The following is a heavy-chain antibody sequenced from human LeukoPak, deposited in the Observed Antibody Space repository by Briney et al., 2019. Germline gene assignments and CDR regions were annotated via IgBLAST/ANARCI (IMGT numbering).Heavy chain of an antibody. CDR3: ARIKGDGYNWEKGFDY. Sequence: SGPALMKPTPPLTLTCTFSGFSLSTSGMCVSWIRQPPGKALEWLARIDWDDDKYYNTSLKTRLTISKDTSKNQVVLTMTNMDPVDTATYYCARIKGDGYNWEKGFDYWGQGTLVTVSS. V-gene: IGHV2-70*11. CDR2: IDWDDDK. CDR1: GFSLSTSGMC. J-gene: IGHJ4*02. D-gene: IGHD5-24*01.